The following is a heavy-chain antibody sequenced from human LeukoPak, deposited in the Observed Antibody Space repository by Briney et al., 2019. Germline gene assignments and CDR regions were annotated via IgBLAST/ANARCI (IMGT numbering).Heavy chain of an antibody. CDR2: INHSGST. J-gene: IGHJ4*02. D-gene: IGHD6-19*01. CDR3: ARARASSSGWFDY. V-gene: IGHV4-34*01. Sequence: SETLSLTCAVYSGSFSGYYWSWIRQPPGKGLEWIGEINHSGSTNYNPSLKSRVTISVDTSKNQFSLKLSSVTAADTAVYYCARARASSSGWFDYWGQGTLVTVSS. CDR1: SGSFSGYY.